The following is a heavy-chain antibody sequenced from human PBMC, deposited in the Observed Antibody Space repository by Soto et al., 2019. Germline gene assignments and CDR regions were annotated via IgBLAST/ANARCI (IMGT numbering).Heavy chain of an antibody. CDR3: ARAQPRGYSGYDYYAPSPPDY. CDR1: GGSISSGGYY. CDR2: IYYSGST. Sequence: SETLSLTCTVSGGSISSGGYYWSWIRQHPGKGLEWIGYIYYSGSTYYNPSLKSRVTISVDTSKNQFSLKLSSVTAADTAVYYCARAQPRGYSGYDYYAPSPPDYWGQGTLVTVSS. D-gene: IGHD5-12*01. J-gene: IGHJ4*02. V-gene: IGHV4-31*03.